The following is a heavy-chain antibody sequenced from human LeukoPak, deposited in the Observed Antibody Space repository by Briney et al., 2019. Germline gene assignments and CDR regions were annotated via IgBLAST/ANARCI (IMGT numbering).Heavy chain of an antibody. CDR3: AGSLGYCTSSVCYLKY. Sequence: ASVKVSCKASGYTFTGYYMHWVRQVAGQGLEWMGWISAQHGLTEYAPNSKDRVTMTTDTYTNTAYMELRSLRSDDTAVYYCAGSLGYCTSSVCYLKYWGQGTLVTVSS. J-gene: IGHJ4*02. V-gene: IGHV1-18*04. CDR1: GYTFTGYY. CDR2: ISAQHGLT. D-gene: IGHD2-8*01.